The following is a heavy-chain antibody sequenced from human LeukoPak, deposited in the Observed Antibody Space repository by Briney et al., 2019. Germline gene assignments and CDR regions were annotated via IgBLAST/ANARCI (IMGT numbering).Heavy chain of an antibody. CDR3: ARTVMYYYDSSAGNWFDP. CDR2: IYYSGST. CDR1: GGSISSSSYY. J-gene: IGHJ5*02. Sequence: PSETLSLTCTVSGGSISSSSYYWGWIRQPPGKGLEWIESIYYSGSTYYNPSLKSRVTISVDTSKNQFSLKLSSVTAADTAVYYCARTVMYYYDSSAGNWFDPWGQGTLVTVSS. D-gene: IGHD3-22*01. V-gene: IGHV4-39*01.